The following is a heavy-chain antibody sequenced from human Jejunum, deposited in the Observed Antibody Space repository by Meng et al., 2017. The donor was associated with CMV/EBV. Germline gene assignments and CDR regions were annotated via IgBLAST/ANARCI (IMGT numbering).Heavy chain of an antibody. J-gene: IGHJ4*02. V-gene: IGHV1-18*01. CDR1: GYTFASYG. Sequence: LWLVGAGGKNHGAQGGVSCEASGYTFASYGLSWLRQAPGQGLEWMGWFVNNVDTYSAQKFQGRVTMTTDTHTSTAFMELRSLRSDDTAVYYCARGTPGRSYSDYWGQGTLVTVSS. CDR2: FVNNVDT. CDR3: ARGTPGRSYSDY. D-gene: IGHD3-10*01.